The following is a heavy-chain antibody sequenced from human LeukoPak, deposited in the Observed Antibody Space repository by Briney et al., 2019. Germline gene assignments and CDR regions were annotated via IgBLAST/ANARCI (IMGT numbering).Heavy chain of an antibody. CDR1: GRSIGSYY. CDR3: ASGYYGTRTLAFDY. V-gene: IGHV4-59*01. CDR2: IYYSGST. Sequence: PSETLSLTCTVPGRSIGSYYWSSLRQPPGKGLEWVGYIYYSGSTNYKPSLKSQVTISVDTSKNQFSLKLSSVTAVDTAVYYCASGYYGTRTLAFDYWGQGALVTVSS. J-gene: IGHJ4*02. D-gene: IGHD4-17*01.